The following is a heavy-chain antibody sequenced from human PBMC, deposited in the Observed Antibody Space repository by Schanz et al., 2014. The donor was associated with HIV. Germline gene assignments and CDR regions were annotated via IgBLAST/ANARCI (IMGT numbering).Heavy chain of an antibody. J-gene: IGHJ4*02. CDR2: SSHDGSVK. D-gene: IGHD3-10*01. V-gene: IGHV3-30*03. CDR3: AGEVSDFDY. CDR1: GFIFSNYG. Sequence: VHLVESGGGVVQPGRSLRLSCVGSGFIFSNYGIHWVRQAPGKGLEWVAVSSHDGSVKFYGDSVKGRFTISRDTFKNTVYLQMNSLRREDTAVYYCAGEVSDFDYWGQGTLVTVSS.